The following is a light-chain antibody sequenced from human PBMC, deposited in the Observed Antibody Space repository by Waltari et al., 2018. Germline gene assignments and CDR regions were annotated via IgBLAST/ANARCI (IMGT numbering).Light chain of an antibody. CDR3: QQYHNWPPWA. V-gene: IGKV3-15*01. Sequence: DIVMTQSPATLSVSPGERATLSCRASQSVGTHLAWYQQRPGQAPRRLLYGASSRATGIPARFSGSGSGTDFTLTINSLQPEDFALYYCQQYHNWPPWAFGQGTKVEIK. J-gene: IGKJ1*01. CDR2: GAS. CDR1: QSVGTH.